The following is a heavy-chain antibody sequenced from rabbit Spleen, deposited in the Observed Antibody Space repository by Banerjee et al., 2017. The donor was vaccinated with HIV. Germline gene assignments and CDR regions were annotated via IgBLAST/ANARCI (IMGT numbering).Heavy chain of an antibody. CDR3: ARDLVGVIGWNFYL. D-gene: IGHD1-1*01. V-gene: IGHV1S40*01. CDR1: GFSFSSRYY. J-gene: IGHJ4*01. CDR2: IYADSSGST. Sequence: QSLEESGGDLVKPGASLTLTCTASGFSFSSRYYMCWVRQAPGKGLEWIACIYADSSGSTYYASWAKGRFTISRTSSTTVTLRMTSLTAADTATYFCARDLVGVIGWNFYLWGPGTLVTVS.